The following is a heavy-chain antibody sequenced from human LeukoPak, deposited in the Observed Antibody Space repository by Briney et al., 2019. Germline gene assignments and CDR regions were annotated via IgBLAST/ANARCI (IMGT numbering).Heavy chain of an antibody. D-gene: IGHD1-26*01. V-gene: IGHV3-74*01. CDR1: GFTFSSYW. CDR2: INSDGSST. CDR3: ARARGSARFDY. Sequence: GGSLRLSCAASGFTFSSYWMYWVRQAPGKGLVWVSRINSDGSSTSYADSVKSRFTISRDNAKNTLYLQMNSLRAEDTAVYYCARARGSARFDYWGQGTLVTVSS. J-gene: IGHJ4*02.